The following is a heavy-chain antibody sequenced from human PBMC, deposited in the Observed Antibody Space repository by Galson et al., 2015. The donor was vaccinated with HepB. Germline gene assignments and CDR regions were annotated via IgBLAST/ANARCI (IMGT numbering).Heavy chain of an antibody. D-gene: IGHD3-9*01. Sequence: SVKVSCKASGYTLTDLDMRWVRQSPGQGLEWMGSFVPVVDDAIYAEKFQGRVTMTEDTYTSTAYLDLRSLRSEDTGVYYCTTSDIAYDSTTGYYKARWFAPWGQGSLVTASS. CDR2: FVPVVDDA. CDR3: TTSDIAYDSTTGYYKARWFAP. CDR1: GYTLTDLD. V-gene: IGHV1-24*01. J-gene: IGHJ5*02.